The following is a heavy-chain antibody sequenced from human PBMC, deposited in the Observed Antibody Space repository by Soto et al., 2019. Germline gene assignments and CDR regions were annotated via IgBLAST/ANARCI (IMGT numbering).Heavy chain of an antibody. V-gene: IGHV3-74*01. CDR1: GFTFSSYW. CDR2: INSDGSST. J-gene: IGHJ6*02. CDR3: ARDPPYQLLYEDDYYGMDV. Sequence: GGSLRLSCAASGFTFSSYWMHWVRQAPGKGLVWVSRINSDGSSTSYADSVKGRFTISRDNAKNTLYLQMNSLRAEDTAVYNCARDPPYQLLYEDDYYGMDVWGQGTTVTVSS. D-gene: IGHD2-2*02.